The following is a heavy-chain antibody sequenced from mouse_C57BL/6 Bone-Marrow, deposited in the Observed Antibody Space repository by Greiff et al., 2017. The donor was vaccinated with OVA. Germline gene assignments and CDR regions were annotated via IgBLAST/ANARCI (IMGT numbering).Heavy chain of an antibody. D-gene: IGHD1-1*01. CDR2: INPGSGGT. J-gene: IGHJ2*01. V-gene: IGHV1-54*01. Sequence: VQLQQSGAELVRPGTSVKVSCKASGYAFTNYLIEWVKQRPGQGLEWIGVINPGSGGTNYNEKFKGKATLTADKSSSTDYMQLSSLTSEDSAVYFCARSEYYYGSSDGDYWGQGTTLTVSS. CDR1: GYAFTNYL. CDR3: ARSEYYYGSSDGDY.